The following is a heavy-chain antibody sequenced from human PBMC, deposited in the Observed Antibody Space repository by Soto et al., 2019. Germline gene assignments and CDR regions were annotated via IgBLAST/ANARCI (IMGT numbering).Heavy chain of an antibody. CDR1: GFTFSSYG. V-gene: IGHV3-33*01. Sequence: GGSLRLSCAASGFTFSSYGMHWVRQAPGKGLEWVAVIWYDGSNKYYADSVKGRFTISRDNSKNTLYLQMNSLRAKDTAVYYCPRAVSSGCYPAGGNYWGQGTLVTVSS. D-gene: IGHD6-19*01. CDR2: IWYDGSNK. CDR3: PRAVSSGCYPAGGNY. J-gene: IGHJ4*02.